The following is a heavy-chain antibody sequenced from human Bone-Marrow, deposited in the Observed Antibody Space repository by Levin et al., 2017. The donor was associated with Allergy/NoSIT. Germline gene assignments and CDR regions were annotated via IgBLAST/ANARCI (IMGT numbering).Heavy chain of an antibody. CDR2: ISGSGSTT. Sequence: GGSLRLSCAASGFTLSDWYMTWIRQAPGKGLEWISYISGSGSTTRYADSVKGRFTISRDNATNSLYMEMNSLRDDDTAFYYCASDFFHLGFDYWGQGTLGTVSS. CDR3: ASDFFHLGFDY. CDR1: GFTLSDWY. J-gene: IGHJ4*02. V-gene: IGHV3-11*01. D-gene: IGHD3-16*01.